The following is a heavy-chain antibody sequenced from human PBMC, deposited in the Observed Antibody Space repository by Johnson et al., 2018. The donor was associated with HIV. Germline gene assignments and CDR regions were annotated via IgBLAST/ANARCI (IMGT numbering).Heavy chain of an antibody. CDR1: GFSFSTYN. V-gene: IGHV3-30*03. J-gene: IGHJ3*02. CDR3: ARRCSSSSCSHGAFDI. CDR2: ISYSGSDT. D-gene: IGHD2-2*01. Sequence: QVQLVESGGGLVKPGGSLRLSCAASGFSFSTYNMHWVRHAPGRGLEWVAFISYSGSDTYYVDSVKGRFTVSRDNSENTLFLQMNSLRDEDTAVYYCARRCSSSSCSHGAFDIWGQGTVVTVSS.